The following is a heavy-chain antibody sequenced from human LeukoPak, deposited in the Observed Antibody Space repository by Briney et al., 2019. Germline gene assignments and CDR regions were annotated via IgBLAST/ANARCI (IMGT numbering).Heavy chain of an antibody. V-gene: IGHV3-74*01. CDR1: GFTFKTYW. D-gene: IGHD4-23*01. Sequence: GGSLRLSCAASGFTFKTYWMHWVRQAPGKGLVWVSHSNSDGSSTSYADSVRGRFTISRDKAKNTLYLQMNSLRAEDTAVYYCARDLKGPVNDVFDMWGQGTMVTVSS. J-gene: IGHJ3*02. CDR3: ARDLKGPVNDVFDM. CDR2: SNSDGSST.